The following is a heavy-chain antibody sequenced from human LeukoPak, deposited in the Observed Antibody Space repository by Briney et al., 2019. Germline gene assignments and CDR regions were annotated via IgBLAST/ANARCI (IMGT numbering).Heavy chain of an antibody. CDR2: INPNSGGT. D-gene: IGHD4-17*01. CDR3: ARAYGDYRNVDY. Sequence: ASVKVSCKASGYTFTGYYMHWVRQAPGQGLEWMGWINPNSGGTNYAQKFQGRVTMTRDTSISTAYMELSRLRSDVTAVYYCARAYGDYRNVDYWGQGTLVTVSS. CDR1: GYTFTGYY. V-gene: IGHV1-2*02. J-gene: IGHJ4*02.